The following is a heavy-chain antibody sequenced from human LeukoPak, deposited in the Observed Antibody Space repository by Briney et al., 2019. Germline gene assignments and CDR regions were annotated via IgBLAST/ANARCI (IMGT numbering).Heavy chain of an antibody. Sequence: PSETLSLTCAVYGGSFSGYYWSWLRQPPGKGLEWIGEINHSGSTNYNPSLKSRVTISVDTSKNQFSLKLSSVTAADTAVYYCARGPSTYYDFWSGYNWFDPWGQGTLVTVSS. CDR1: GGSFSGYY. D-gene: IGHD3-3*01. CDR2: INHSGST. J-gene: IGHJ5*02. V-gene: IGHV4-34*01. CDR3: ARGPSTYYDFWSGYNWFDP.